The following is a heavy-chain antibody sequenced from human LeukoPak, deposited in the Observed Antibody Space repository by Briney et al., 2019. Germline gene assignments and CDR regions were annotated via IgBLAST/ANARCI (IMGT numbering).Heavy chain of an antibody. CDR1: GYTFTSYD. V-gene: IGHV1-8*03. CDR3: ARAGALYCSGGSCYEAFDI. CDR2: MNPNSVST. Sequence: ASVKVSCKASGYTFTSYDIKWVRQATGQGLEWMGWMNPNSVSTGYAQKFQGRVTITRNTSISTAYMELSSLRSEDTAVYYCARAGALYCSGGSCYEAFDIWGQGTMVTVSS. J-gene: IGHJ3*02. D-gene: IGHD2-15*01.